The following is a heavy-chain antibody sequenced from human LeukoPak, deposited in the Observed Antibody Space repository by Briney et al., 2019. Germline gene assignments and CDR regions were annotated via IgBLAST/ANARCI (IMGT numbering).Heavy chain of an antibody. Sequence: ASVKVSCKASGYTFTGYYMHWVRQAPGQGLEWMGIINPSGGSTSYAQKFQGRVTMTRDTSTSTVYMELSSLRSEDTAVYYCARDLVVPAAIPAEPELDYWGQGTLVTVSS. CDR3: ARDLVVPAAIPAEPELDY. CDR2: INPSGGST. J-gene: IGHJ4*02. CDR1: GYTFTGYY. D-gene: IGHD2-2*02. V-gene: IGHV1-46*01.